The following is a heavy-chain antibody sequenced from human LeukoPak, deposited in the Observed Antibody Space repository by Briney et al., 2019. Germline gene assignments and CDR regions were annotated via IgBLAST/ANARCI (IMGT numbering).Heavy chain of an antibody. CDR1: GGSISSSSYY. Sequence: PSETLSLTCTVSGGSISSSSYYWGWIRQPPGKGLEWIGSIYYSGSTYYNPSLKSRVTISVDTSKNQFSLKLSSVTAADTAVYYCARHSPLDSLGYSSSWYVNYYYYGMDVWGQGTTVTVSS. CDR2: IYYSGST. J-gene: IGHJ6*02. V-gene: IGHV4-39*01. D-gene: IGHD6-13*01. CDR3: ARHSPLDSLGYSSSWYVNYYYYGMDV.